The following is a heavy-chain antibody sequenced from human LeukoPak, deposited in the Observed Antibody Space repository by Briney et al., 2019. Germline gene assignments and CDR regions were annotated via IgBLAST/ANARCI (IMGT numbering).Heavy chain of an antibody. CDR2: INPNSGGT. V-gene: IGHV1-2*04. Sequence: ASVKVSCKASGYTFTGYYMHWVRQAPGQGLEWMGWINPNSGGTNYAQKFQGWVTMTRDTSISTAYMELSRLRSDDTAVYYCARRHCTNGVRYYFDYWGQGTLVTVSS. D-gene: IGHD2-8*01. CDR1: GYTFTGYY. CDR3: ARRHCTNGVRYYFDY. J-gene: IGHJ4*02.